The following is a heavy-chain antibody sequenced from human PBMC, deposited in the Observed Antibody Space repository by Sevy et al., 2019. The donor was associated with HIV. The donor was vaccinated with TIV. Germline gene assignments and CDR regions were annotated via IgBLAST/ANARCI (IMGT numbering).Heavy chain of an antibody. CDR2: ISSSSSTI. D-gene: IGHD6-13*01. CDR1: GFTFSSYS. CDR3: ATEEGYSSFFDI. J-gene: IGHJ3*02. V-gene: IGHV3-48*02. Sequence: LRLSCAASGFTFSSYSMNWVRQAPGKGLEWVSYISSSSSTIYSADSVKGRFTISRDNARNSLYLQMNSLRDEDTAVYYCATEEGYSSFFDIWGQGTMVTVSS.